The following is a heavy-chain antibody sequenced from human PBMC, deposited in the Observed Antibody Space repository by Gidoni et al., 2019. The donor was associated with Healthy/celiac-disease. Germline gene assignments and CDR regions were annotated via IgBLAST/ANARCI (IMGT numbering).Heavy chain of an antibody. CDR2: ISAYNGNT. J-gene: IGHJ6*02. V-gene: IGHV1-18*01. CDR3: ARLDGKYYYYGMDV. Sequence: QVQLVQSGVELTNPGASVKVSCKASGYTFSSYGINWVRQAPGQGLEWMGWISAYNGNTNYAQNLQGRVTMTTDTSTTKAYMELRSLRSDDTAVYYCARLDGKYYYYGMDVWGQGTTVTVSS. CDR1: GYTFSSYG. D-gene: IGHD1-1*01.